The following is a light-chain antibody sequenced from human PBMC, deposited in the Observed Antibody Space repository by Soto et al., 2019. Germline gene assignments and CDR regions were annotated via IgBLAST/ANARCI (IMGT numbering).Light chain of an antibody. Sequence: DAVMTKSPFSLPVTLGQPASISCRSSQSLVDSDGNTFLSWFQQRPGQSPRRLIHRVYDRDSGVPDRFSGSGSGTDFTLRISRVEAEDIGVYYCMQGSQWPYNFGQGTKVDSK. V-gene: IGKV2-30*01. CDR2: RVY. CDR3: MQGSQWPYN. J-gene: IGKJ2*01. CDR1: QSLVDSDGNTF.